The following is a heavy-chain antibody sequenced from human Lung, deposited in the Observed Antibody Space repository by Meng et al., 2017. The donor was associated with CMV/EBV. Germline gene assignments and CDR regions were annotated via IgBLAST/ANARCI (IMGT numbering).Heavy chain of an antibody. J-gene: IGHJ4*02. CDR1: GFIFSDYS. CDR2: ISSSSIHI. D-gene: IGHD2-2*01. CDR3: ARGRGYCSSTNCYQNFDY. Sequence: SXTASGFIFSDYSMSWVRQAPGKGLEWVSSISSSSIHIYYADSTKGRFTISRDNAKKSLYLQMNSLRAEDTAVYYCARGRGYCSSTNCYQNFDYWGQGTXVTVSS. V-gene: IGHV3-21*01.